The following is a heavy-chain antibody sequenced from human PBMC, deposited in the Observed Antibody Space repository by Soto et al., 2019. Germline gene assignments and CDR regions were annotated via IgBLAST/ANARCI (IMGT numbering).Heavy chain of an antibody. CDR1: GYTFTSYA. CDR3: GRVSGWHHLDY. D-gene: IGHD6-19*01. J-gene: IGHJ4*02. V-gene: IGHV1-3*05. CDR2: INAGNGNT. Sequence: QVQLVQSGAEEKKPGASVKVSCKASGYTFTSYAMHWVREAPGQSLEWMGWINAGNGNTKYSQKFQGRVTITRDTSASTAYMELSSLRSEDTAVYYCGRVSGWHHLDYWGQGTLVTVSS.